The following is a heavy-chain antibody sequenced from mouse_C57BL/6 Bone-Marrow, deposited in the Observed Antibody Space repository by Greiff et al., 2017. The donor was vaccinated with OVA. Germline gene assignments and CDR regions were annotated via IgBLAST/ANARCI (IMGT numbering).Heavy chain of an antibody. Sequence: EVQLQESGEGLVKPGGSLKLSCAASGFTFSSYAMSWVRQTPEKRLEWVAYISSGGDYIYYADTVKGRFTISRDNARNTLYLRMSSLKSEDTAMYYCTLMVTTGFAYWGQGTLVTVSA. CDR2: ISSGGDYI. CDR1: GFTFSSYA. CDR3: TLMVTTGFAY. V-gene: IGHV5-9-1*02. J-gene: IGHJ3*01. D-gene: IGHD2-2*01.